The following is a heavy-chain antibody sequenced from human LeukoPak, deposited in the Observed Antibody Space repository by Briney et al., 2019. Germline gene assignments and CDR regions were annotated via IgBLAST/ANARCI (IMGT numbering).Heavy chain of an antibody. V-gene: IGHV3-23*01. CDR3: AKGGHRSPLDY. CDR1: GFIFFNSA. Sequence: PGGSLRLSCEASGFIFFNSAMTWVRQAPGKGLEWVSTISGFGESTYHADSVKGRFTISRDQFKSTLYLQMNSLRVEDTAIYYCAKGGHRSPLDYWGQGALVTVSS. J-gene: IGHJ4*02. D-gene: IGHD2-21*01. CDR2: ISGFGEST.